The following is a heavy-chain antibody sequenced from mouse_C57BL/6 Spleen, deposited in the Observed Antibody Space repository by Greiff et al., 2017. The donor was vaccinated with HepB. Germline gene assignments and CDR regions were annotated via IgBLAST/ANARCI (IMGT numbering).Heavy chain of an antibody. V-gene: IGHV1-54*01. CDR3: ARGGLYDFYFDY. J-gene: IGHJ2*01. Sequence: QLQQSGAELVRPGTSVKVSCKASGYAFTNYLIEWVKQRPGQGLEWIGVINPGSGGTNYNEKFKGKATLTADKSPSTAYMQLSSLTSEDSAVYFCARGGLYDFYFDYWGQGTTLTVSS. D-gene: IGHD2-3*01. CDR1: GYAFTNYL. CDR2: INPGSGGT.